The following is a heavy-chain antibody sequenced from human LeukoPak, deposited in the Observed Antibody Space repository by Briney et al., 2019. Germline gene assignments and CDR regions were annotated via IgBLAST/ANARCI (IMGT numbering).Heavy chain of an antibody. Sequence: PGGSLRLSCAASGFTFDDYGMSWVRQAPGKGLEWVSYISSSSSTIYYADSVKGRFTISRDNAKNSLYLQMNSLRAEDTAVYYCARRLRRNYFDYWGQGTLVTVSS. CDR3: ARRLRRNYFDY. CDR1: GFTFDDYG. CDR2: ISSSSSTI. V-gene: IGHV3-48*01. J-gene: IGHJ4*02. D-gene: IGHD4-17*01.